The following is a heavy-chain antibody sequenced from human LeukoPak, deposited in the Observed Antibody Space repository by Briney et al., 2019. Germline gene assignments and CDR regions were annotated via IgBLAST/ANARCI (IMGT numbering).Heavy chain of an antibody. D-gene: IGHD3-10*01. J-gene: IGHJ4*02. CDR3: AKGMVRGVGDY. Sequence: PGGSLGLSCVASGFIFSDYWMHWVRQVPGKGLVWVSRISADGSTITYAGSVKGRFTISRDNAKNTLFLQMNSLRAEDTAVYYCAKGMVRGVGDYWGQGTLVTVSS. V-gene: IGHV3-74*01. CDR2: ISADGSTI. CDR1: GFIFSDYW.